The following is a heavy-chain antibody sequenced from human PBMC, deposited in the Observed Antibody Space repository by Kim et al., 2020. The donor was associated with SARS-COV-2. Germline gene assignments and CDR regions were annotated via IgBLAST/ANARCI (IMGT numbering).Heavy chain of an antibody. CDR2: MYNSGST. J-gene: IGHJ4*02. CDR3: ARGDRAGVTATFAY. V-gene: IGHV4-59*13. CDR1: GGSISSFY. D-gene: IGHD2-21*02. Sequence: SETLSLTCSVSGGSISSFYWSWIRQPPGKGLEWIGHMYNSGSTNYNASLKSRVMISVDTSTNQFSLKLSSVTAADTAVYYCARGDRAGVTATFAYWGQGILVTVSS.